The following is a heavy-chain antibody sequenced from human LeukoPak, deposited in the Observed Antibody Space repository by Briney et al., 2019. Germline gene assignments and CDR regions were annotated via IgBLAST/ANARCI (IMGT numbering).Heavy chain of an antibody. D-gene: IGHD3-22*01. CDR3: ARDQGRGFYYDSSGYPDY. CDR1: GYTFTGYY. Sequence: ASVKVSCKASGYTFTGYYMHWVRQAPGQGLEWMGWISAYNGNTNYAQKLQGRVTMTTDTSTSTAYMELRSLRSDDTAVYYCARDQGRGFYYDSSGYPDYWGQGTLVTVSS. CDR2: ISAYNGNT. V-gene: IGHV1-18*04. J-gene: IGHJ4*02.